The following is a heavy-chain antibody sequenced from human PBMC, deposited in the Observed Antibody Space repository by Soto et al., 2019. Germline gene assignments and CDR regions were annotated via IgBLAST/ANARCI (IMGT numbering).Heavy chain of an antibody. CDR3: ARAPAVVVINHYYYYGMDV. Sequence: SETLSLTCAVYGGSFSGYYWSWIRQPPGKGLEWIGEINHSGSTNYNPSLKSRVTISVDTSKNQFSLKLSSVTAADTAVYYCARAPAVVVINHYYYYGMDVWGQGTTVTVSS. CDR2: INHSGST. CDR1: GGSFSGYY. V-gene: IGHV4-34*01. D-gene: IGHD3-22*01. J-gene: IGHJ6*02.